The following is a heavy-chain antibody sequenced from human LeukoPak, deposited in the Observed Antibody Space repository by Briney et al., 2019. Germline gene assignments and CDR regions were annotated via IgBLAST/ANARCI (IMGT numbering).Heavy chain of an antibody. CDR1: GYTLTELS. V-gene: IGHV1-24*01. Sequence: ASVKVSCKVSGYTLTELSMHWVRQAPGKGLEWMGGFDPEDGETIYAQKFQGRVTMTEDTSTDTAYMELSSLRSEDTAAYYCATRIEYYGSGSYDAFDIWGQGTMVTVSS. D-gene: IGHD3-10*01. J-gene: IGHJ3*02. CDR2: FDPEDGET. CDR3: ATRIEYYGSGSYDAFDI.